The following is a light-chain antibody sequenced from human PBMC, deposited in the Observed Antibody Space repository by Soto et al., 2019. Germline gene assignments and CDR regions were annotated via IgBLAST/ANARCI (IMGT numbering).Light chain of an antibody. Sequence: QSVLTQPPSASGSPGQSVTISCTGTSSDVGGYDFVSWYQQHPGKVPKVMIYEVSKRPSGVPDRFSGSKSGNTASLTVSGLQAEDEADYYCSSYAGSIFYVFGTGTKVTVL. CDR2: EVS. CDR1: SSDVGGYDF. CDR3: SSYAGSIFYV. J-gene: IGLJ1*01. V-gene: IGLV2-8*01.